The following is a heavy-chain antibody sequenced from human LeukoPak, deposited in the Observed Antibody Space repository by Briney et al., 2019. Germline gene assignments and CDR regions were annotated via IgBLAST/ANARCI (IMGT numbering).Heavy chain of an antibody. CDR2: IIPIFDTA. CDR3: ASPTRAGYSYGYRY. Sequence: ASVKVSCKASGGTISSYAITWVRQAPGQGLEWMGGIIPIFDTANYAQMFQGRVTITADESTSTVYMELSSLRSEDTAVYYCASPTRAGYSYGYRYWGQGTLVTVSS. CDR1: GGTISSYA. D-gene: IGHD5-18*01. J-gene: IGHJ4*02. V-gene: IGHV1-69*13.